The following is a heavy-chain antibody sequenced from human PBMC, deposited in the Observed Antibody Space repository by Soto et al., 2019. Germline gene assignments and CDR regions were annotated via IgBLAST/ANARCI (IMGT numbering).Heavy chain of an antibody. J-gene: IGHJ5*02. Sequence: SGTLSLTCAVSGGPLCDTVHYGGWARPAPGKGLEWIGTVFYIGDTYYTPSLKSRVTISVDKSKNQLSLRLKSVTAADTAVYYCVRPLEIFGDLLPNWVDTGGQGNLVTVS. D-gene: IGHD3-10*01. CDR3: VRPLEIFGDLLPNWVDT. CDR1: GGPLCDTVHY. V-gene: IGHV4-39*01. CDR2: VFYIGDT.